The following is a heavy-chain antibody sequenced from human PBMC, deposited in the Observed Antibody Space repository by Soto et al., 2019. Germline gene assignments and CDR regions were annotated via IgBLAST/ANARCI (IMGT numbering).Heavy chain of an antibody. Sequence: WGSLRLSCAASGFTFNSYAIYWFRQAPGKGLEWVAVISFDGINKYYADSVKGRFTISRDKSKNTLYLQMNSLRAEDTAVYYCARDLITMVRGYGMDVWGQGTTVTVS. CDR3: ARDLITMVRGYGMDV. D-gene: IGHD3-10*01. V-gene: IGHV3-30-3*01. J-gene: IGHJ6*02. CDR1: GFTFNSYA. CDR2: ISFDGINK.